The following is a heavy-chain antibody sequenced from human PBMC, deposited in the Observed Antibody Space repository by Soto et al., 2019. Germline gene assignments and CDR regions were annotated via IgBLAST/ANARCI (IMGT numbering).Heavy chain of an antibody. CDR1: GFTFSSYW. D-gene: IGHD3-22*01. CDR3: ARPRYDGSGTPFDH. J-gene: IGHJ4*02. Sequence: GGSLRLSCAASGFTFSSYWMHWVRQAPGKGLVWVSGINSEGGSTDYADSVKGRFIMSRDNAKNTLYLQMNSLRAEDTAVYYCARPRYDGSGTPFDHWGLGPLVTVSS. CDR2: INSEGGST. V-gene: IGHV3-74*01.